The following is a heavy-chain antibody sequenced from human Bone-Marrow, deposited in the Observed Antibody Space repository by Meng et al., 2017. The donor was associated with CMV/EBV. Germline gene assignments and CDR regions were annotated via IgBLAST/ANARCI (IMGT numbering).Heavy chain of an antibody. CDR1: GFTFSSYW. J-gene: IGHJ3*02. D-gene: IGHD3-10*01. CDR3: ARERGPYDAFDI. CDR2: IKQDGSEK. Sequence: GESLKISCAASGFTFSSYWMSWVRQAPGKGLEWVANIKQDGSEKYYVDSVKGRFTISRDNAKNSLYLQMNSLRAEDTAVYYCARERGPYDAFDIWGQGTMVTVSS. V-gene: IGHV3-7*01.